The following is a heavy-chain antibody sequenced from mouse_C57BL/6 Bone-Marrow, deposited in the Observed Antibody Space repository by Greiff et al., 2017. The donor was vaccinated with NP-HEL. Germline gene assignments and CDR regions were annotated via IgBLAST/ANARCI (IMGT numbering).Heavy chain of an antibody. CDR3: TRLGDSPYSYYFDY. CDR1: GYTFTSYW. Sequence: VHVKQSGTVLARPGASVKMSCKTSGYTFTSYWMHWVKQRPGQGLEWIGAIYPGNSDTSYNQKFKGKAKLTAVTSASTAYMELSSLTNEDSAVYYCTRLGDSPYSYYFDYWGQGTTLTVSS. V-gene: IGHV1-5*01. J-gene: IGHJ2*01. CDR2: IYPGNSDT. D-gene: IGHD3-2*01.